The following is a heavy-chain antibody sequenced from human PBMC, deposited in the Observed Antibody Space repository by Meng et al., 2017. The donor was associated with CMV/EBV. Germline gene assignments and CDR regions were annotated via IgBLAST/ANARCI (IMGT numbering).Heavy chain of an antibody. J-gene: IGHJ5*02. CDR1: GFTFSDYY. CDR2: ISSSGSTI. Sequence: GESLKISCAASGFTFSDYYMSWIRQAPGKGLEWVSYISSSGSTIYYADSVKGRFTISRDNAKNSLYLQMNSLRAEDTAVYYCAKDETYYYDSSGYFGLWFDPWGQGTLVTVSS. CDR3: AKDETYYYDSSGYFGLWFDP. D-gene: IGHD3-22*01. V-gene: IGHV3-11*04.